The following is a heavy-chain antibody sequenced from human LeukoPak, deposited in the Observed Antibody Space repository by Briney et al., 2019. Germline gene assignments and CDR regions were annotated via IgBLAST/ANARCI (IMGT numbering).Heavy chain of an antibody. D-gene: IGHD3-3*01. CDR3: ARVPGITIFGVVKGAFDI. Sequence: GGSLRLSCVASGFTFSAYAMSWVRQAPGKGPEWVSTITYDSGTIYHADSVKGRFTLSRDNSKNTLYLQMNSLRVEDTAVYYCARVPGITIFGVVKGAFDIWGQGTMVTVSS. CDR2: ITYDSGTI. V-gene: IGHV3-23*01. J-gene: IGHJ3*02. CDR1: GFTFSAYA.